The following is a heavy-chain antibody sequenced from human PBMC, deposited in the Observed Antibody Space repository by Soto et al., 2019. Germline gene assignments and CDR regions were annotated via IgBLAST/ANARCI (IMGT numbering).Heavy chain of an antibody. V-gene: IGHV4-39*01. J-gene: IGHJ6*03. CDR3: ARHLRYYGSGSYYYYYYYMEV. CDR2: IYYSGGT. D-gene: IGHD3-10*01. CDR1: GGSISSSGYY. Sequence: SATLYLTCTVSGGSISSSGYYWGWIRQPPGKGLEWIGSIYYSGGTYYNPSLKSRVTISVDTSKNQFSLKLSSVTAADTAVYYCARHLRYYGSGSYYYYYYYMEVWGKGTTVTVSS.